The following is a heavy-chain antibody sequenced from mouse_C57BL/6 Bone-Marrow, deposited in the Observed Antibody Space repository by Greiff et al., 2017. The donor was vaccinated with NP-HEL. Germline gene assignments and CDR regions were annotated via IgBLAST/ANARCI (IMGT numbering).Heavy chain of an antibody. CDR1: GFTFSDYY. CDR2: ISNGGGST. D-gene: IGHD1-1*01. V-gene: IGHV5-12*01. Sequence: EVQLVESGGGLVQPGGSLKLSCAASGFTFSDYYMYWVRQTPEKRLEWVAYISNGGGSTYYPDTVKGRFTISRDNAKNTLYLQMSRLKSEDTAMYYCARHQFITTVVATVWRYFDVWGTGTTVTVSS. J-gene: IGHJ1*03. CDR3: ARHQFITTVVATVWRYFDV.